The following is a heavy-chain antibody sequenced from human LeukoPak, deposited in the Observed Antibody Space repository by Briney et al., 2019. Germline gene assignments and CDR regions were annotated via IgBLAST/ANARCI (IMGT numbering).Heavy chain of an antibody. D-gene: IGHD3-10*01. CDR2: IIPIFGTA. CDR1: GGTCGSYA. J-gene: IGHJ4*02. CDR3: ARTRGKDFDY. Sequence: ASVKVSCKASGGTCGSYAISWVRQAPGQGLEWMGRIIPIFGTANYAQKFQGRVTITTDESTSTAYMELSSLRSEDTAVYYCARTRGKDFDYWGQGTLVTVSS. V-gene: IGHV1-69*05.